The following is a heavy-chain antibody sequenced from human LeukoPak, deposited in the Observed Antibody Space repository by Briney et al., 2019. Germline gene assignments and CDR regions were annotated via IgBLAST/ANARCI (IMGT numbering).Heavy chain of an antibody. J-gene: IGHJ4*02. CDR2: ISSNGGST. V-gene: IGHV3-64*01. D-gene: IGHD6-13*01. CDR1: GFTFSSYA. Sequence: GVLRLSCAASGFTFSSYAMHWVRQAPGKGLEYVSAISSNGGSTYYANSVKGRFTISRDNSKNTLYLQMGSLRAEDMAVYYCARPLGYSSSWLFDYWGQGTLVTVSS. CDR3: ARPLGYSSSWLFDY.